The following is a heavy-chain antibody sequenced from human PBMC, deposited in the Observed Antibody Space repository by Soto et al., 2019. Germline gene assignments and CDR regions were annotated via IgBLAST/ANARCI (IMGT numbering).Heavy chain of an antibody. D-gene: IGHD3-3*01. CDR3: ARGRDYYDFWSGYYPPRYYYYGMDV. J-gene: IGHJ6*02. Sequence: PSETLSLTYAVYGGSFSGYYCSWIRQPPGKALEWIGEINHSGSTNYNPSLKSRVPISVDQSKNQFSLKLSSVTAADTAVYYCARGRDYYDFWSGYYPPRYYYYGMDVWGQGNTVT. CDR1: GGSFSGYY. V-gene: IGHV4-34*01. CDR2: INHSGST.